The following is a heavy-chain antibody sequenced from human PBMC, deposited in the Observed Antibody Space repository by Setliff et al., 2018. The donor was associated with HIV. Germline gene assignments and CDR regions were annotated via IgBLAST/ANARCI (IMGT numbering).Heavy chain of an antibody. CDR2: IYHSGST. CDR3: ARTLRAAAMGYFDY. V-gene: IGHV4-38-2*01. J-gene: IGHJ4*02. CDR1: GYSISSGYY. D-gene: IGHD5-18*01. Sequence: SETLSLACAVSGYSISSGYYWGWIRQPPGKGLEWIGSIYHSGSTYNNPSLKSRVTISVDTSKNQFSLKLTSVTAADTAVYYCARTLRAAAMGYFDYWGQGTLVTVSS.